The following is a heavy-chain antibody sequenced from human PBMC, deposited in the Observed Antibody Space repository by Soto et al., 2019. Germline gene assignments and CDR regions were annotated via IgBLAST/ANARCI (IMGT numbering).Heavy chain of an antibody. CDR2: ISPNNGDT. CDR3: ATMIRGLIHWLDP. D-gene: IGHD3-16*01. CDR1: GYTFTRSG. Sequence: ASVKVSCKASGYTFTRSGISWVRQAPGQGLEWMGWISPNNGDTNYARTFQGRVTMTWNSSTSTAYMELSSLTSEDTAVYYCATMIRGLIHWLDPWGQGTLVTV. J-gene: IGHJ5*02. V-gene: IGHV1-18*01.